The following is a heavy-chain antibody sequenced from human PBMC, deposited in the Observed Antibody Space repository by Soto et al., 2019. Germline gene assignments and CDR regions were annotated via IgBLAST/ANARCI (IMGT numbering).Heavy chain of an antibody. CDR2: IYHSGYT. D-gene: IGHD1-7*01. CDR3: GRDSLTGNYFDP. V-gene: IGHV4-30-2*01. J-gene: IGHJ5*02. Sequence: QMRLQESGSGLVKPSQTLSLTCAVSGGSISSGGYAWNWIRQPPGKGLEWIGYIYHSGYTSYNPSLKNRVTISVDKSKNQFSLTLSFVTAADTAVYYCGRDSLTGNYFDPWGQGTLVTVSS. CDR1: GGSISSGGYA.